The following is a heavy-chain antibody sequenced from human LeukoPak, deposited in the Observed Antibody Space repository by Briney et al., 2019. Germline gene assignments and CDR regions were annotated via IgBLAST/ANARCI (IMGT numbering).Heavy chain of an antibody. D-gene: IGHD1-26*01. V-gene: IGHV1-69*13. J-gene: IGHJ6*02. Sequence: SVTVSCTASGGTFSSYAISWVRQAPGQGLEWMGGIIPIFGTANYAQKFQGRVTITADESTSTAYMELSSLRSEDTAVYYCACANPGSGRRPLRPKGDYYYYGMDVWGQGTTVTVSS. CDR3: ACANPGSGRRPLRPKGDYYYYGMDV. CDR2: IIPIFGTA. CDR1: GGTFSSYA.